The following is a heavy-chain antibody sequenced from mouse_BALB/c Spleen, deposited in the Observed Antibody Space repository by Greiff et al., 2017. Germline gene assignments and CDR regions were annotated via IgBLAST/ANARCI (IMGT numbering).Heavy chain of an antibody. CDR1: GFTFSSYG. J-gene: IGHJ2*01. Sequence: EVQGVESGGDLVKPGGSLKLSCAASGFTFSSYGMSWVRQTPDKRLEWVATISSGGSYTYYPDSVKGRFTISRDNAKNTLYLQMSSLKSEDTAMYYCARRYDGYYIDYWGQGTTLTVSS. D-gene: IGHD2-3*01. V-gene: IGHV5-6*01. CDR2: ISSGGSYT. CDR3: ARRYDGYYIDY.